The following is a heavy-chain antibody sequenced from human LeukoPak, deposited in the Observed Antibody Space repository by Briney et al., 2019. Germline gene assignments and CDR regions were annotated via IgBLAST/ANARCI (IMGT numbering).Heavy chain of an antibody. CDR1: GVSISSRNSW. D-gene: IGHD3-16*02. J-gene: IGHJ5*02. CDR3: ARRIVPGGGNWFEH. V-gene: IGHV4-39*01. CDR2: IYVNGGT. Sequence: SDTLSLTCTVSGVSISSRNSWCDWLRQTPGKGQEWIGAIYVNGGTDYISSLKRRVTLFIDTSRNQFSLRLTSGTATDTAVYFCARRIVPGGGNWFEHWGQGTLVTVSS.